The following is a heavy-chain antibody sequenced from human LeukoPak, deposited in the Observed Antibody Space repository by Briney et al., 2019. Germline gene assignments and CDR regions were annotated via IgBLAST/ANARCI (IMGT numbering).Heavy chain of an antibody. CDR1: GYNFPKAW. V-gene: IGHV5-51*01. CDR2: VYPDGART. Sequence: GESLKISCKASGYNFPKAWIGWVRQMPGKGLEWMAIVYPDGARTKYSPSFQGQVTISADKSINTASLQWSSLRASDTAMYYCARTDYFASHDWGQGTLVTVSS. D-gene: IGHD2/OR15-2a*01. J-gene: IGHJ4*02. CDR3: ARTDYFASHD.